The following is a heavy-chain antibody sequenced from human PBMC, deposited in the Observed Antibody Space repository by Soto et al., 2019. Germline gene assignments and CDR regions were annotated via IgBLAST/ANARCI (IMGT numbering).Heavy chain of an antibody. CDR1: GFTLSRHT. CDR2: IGSRTSDI. CDR3: VRDYYDTSGYPKTFDM. V-gene: IGHV3-21*01. D-gene: IGHD3-22*01. Sequence: GGSLRLSCEASGFTLSRHTMNWVRQAPGKGLEWVSFIGSRTSDIYYADSVKGRFTISRDNAKNSLYLDLTRLRAEDTAVYFCVRDYYDTSGYPKTFDMGGQGTMVTVSS. J-gene: IGHJ3*02.